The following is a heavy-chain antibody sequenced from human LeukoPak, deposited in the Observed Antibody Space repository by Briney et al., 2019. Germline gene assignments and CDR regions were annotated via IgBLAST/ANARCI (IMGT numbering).Heavy chain of an antibody. Sequence: SSETLSLTCSVSGGSITYSHYYWGWVRQPPGKGLEWIGGIYYSGSTYYNPSLKSRVTISVDTSRNEFSLRLSSVTAADTALYFCARQSGSYGGILDNWGQGILGTVSS. CDR2: IYYSGST. V-gene: IGHV4-39*01. J-gene: IGHJ4*02. D-gene: IGHD1-26*01. CDR3: ARQSGSYGGILDN. CDR1: GGSITYSHYY.